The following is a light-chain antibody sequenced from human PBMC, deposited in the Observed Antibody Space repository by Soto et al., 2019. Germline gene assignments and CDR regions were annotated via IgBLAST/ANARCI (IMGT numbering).Light chain of an antibody. CDR3: QQYNTYSWT. V-gene: IGKV1-5*03. J-gene: IGKJ1*01. Sequence: DIQMTQFPSTLSASVGDRVTITCRASQSISNRLAWFQQKSGEAPNLLIHKASSLESGVPSRFSGSGSGTEFTLTISSLQPDDFATYYCQQYNTYSWTFGQGTKVVIK. CDR1: QSISNR. CDR2: KAS.